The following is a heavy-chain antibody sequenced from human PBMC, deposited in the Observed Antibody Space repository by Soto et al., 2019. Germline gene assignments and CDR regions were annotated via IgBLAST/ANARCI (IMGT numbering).Heavy chain of an antibody. D-gene: IGHD6-6*01. CDR2: VSYTGST. CDR1: GGSISSRDFY. V-gene: IGHV4-30-4*01. J-gene: IGHJ6*02. CDR3: ARELGFIAAASNYYGMDV. Sequence: QVQLQESGPGLVKPSQTLSLTCTVSGGSISSRDFYWSWVRQPPGKGLEWLGYVSYTGSTYYNPSLRGRLNISIDTSKRQFSLRLSSVTAADTALHYCARELGFIAAASNYYGMDVWGQGTTVTVSS.